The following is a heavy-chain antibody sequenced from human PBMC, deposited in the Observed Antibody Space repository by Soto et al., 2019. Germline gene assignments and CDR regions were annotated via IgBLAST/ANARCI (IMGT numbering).Heavy chain of an antibody. V-gene: IGHV1-69*13. D-gene: IGHD6-13*01. J-gene: IGHJ3*02. CDR1: GGTFSSYA. CDR2: IIPIFGTA. Sequence: SVKVSFKASGGTFSSYAISWVRQAPGQGLEWMGGIIPIFGTANYAQKFQGRVTITADGSTSTAYMELSSLRSEDTAVYYCARDLGIAAAGTAYAFDIWGQGTMVTVSS. CDR3: ARDLGIAAAGTAYAFDI.